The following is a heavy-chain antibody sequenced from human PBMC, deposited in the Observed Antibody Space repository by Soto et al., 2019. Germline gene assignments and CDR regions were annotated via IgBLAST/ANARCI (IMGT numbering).Heavy chain of an antibody. V-gene: IGHV3-30*04. Sequence: PGGSLRLSCAACGFTFSRYAIHWVRLTPGRGLEWVLAISRDGSYIYYIDSVKGRFTVSRDNSKNTVFVQMNRLIPDDTALYFCARTRNGGVADSFDSWGQGTRVTVSS. CDR1: GFTFSRYA. D-gene: IGHD3-3*01. CDR3: ARTRNGGVADSFDS. J-gene: IGHJ5*01. CDR2: ISRDGSYI.